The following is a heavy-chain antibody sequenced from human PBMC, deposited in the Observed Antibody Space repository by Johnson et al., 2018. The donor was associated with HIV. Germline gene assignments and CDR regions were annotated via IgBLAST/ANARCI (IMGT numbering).Heavy chain of an antibody. CDR2: IRYDGSNK. Sequence: QVQLVESGGGVVQPGGSLRLSCAVSGFTFSSYGMHWVRQAPGKGLEWVAFIRYDGSNKYYADSVKGRFTISRDNSKNTLYLQMNSLRGEDTAVYHCAKEGDSASFDIWGQGTMVTVSS. CDR1: GFTFSSYG. V-gene: IGHV3-30*02. CDR3: AKEGDSASFDI. J-gene: IGHJ3*02. D-gene: IGHD2-21*01.